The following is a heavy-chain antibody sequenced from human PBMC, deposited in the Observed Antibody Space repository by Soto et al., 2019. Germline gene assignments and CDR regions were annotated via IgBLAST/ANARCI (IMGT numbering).Heavy chain of an antibody. D-gene: IGHD3-3*01. V-gene: IGHV4-59*01. CDR2: IYYSGST. CDR1: GGSISGYY. J-gene: IGHJ5*02. CDR3: ARTYYDFWSGYWRWFDP. Sequence: PPETLSLTCTVSGGSISGYYWSWIRPPPGKGLEWIGYIYYSGSTNYNPSLKSRVTISIDTSKNQFSLKLSSVTAADTAVYYCARTYYDFWSGYWRWFDPWGQGTLVTVS.